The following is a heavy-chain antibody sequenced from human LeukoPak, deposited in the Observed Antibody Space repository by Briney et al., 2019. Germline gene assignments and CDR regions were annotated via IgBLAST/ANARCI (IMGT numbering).Heavy chain of an antibody. Sequence: GGSLRLSCAASGFSFSSYWMSWVRQAPGKGLEWISCISSSGGPIYYADSVKGRFTISRDNAKNSLYLQMNSLRAEDTAVYYCARGFRDTAMFLDYWGQGTLVTVSS. CDR2: ISSSGGPI. D-gene: IGHD5-18*01. J-gene: IGHJ4*02. CDR1: GFSFSSYW. CDR3: ARGFRDTAMFLDY. V-gene: IGHV3-48*04.